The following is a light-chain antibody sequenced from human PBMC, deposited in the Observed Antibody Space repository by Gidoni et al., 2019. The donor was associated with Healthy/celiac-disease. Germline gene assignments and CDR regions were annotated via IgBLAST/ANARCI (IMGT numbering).Light chain of an antibody. CDR2: KVS. CDR1: QSLVYSDGNTY. Sequence: VAWHQSPLSRPVTLGQPASISCRSSQSLVYSDGNTYLNWFQQRPGQSPRRLIYKVSNRDSGVPDRFSGSGSGTDFTLKISRVEAEDVGVYYCMQGTNWPWTFGQGTKVEIK. J-gene: IGKJ1*01. V-gene: IGKV2-30*01. CDR3: MQGTNWPWT.